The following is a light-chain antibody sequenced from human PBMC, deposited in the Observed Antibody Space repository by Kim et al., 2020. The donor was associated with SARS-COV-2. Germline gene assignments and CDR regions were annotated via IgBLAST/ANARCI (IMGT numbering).Light chain of an antibody. CDR1: SGHSSYA. CDR2: LNSDGSH. Sequence: VKLTCTPSSGHSSYAIAWHQQQPEKGPRYLMKLNSDGSHSKGDGIPDRFSGSSSGAERYLTISSLQSEDEADYYCQTWGTGIQWVFGGGTKLTVL. J-gene: IGLJ3*02. V-gene: IGLV4-69*01. CDR3: QTWGTGIQWV.